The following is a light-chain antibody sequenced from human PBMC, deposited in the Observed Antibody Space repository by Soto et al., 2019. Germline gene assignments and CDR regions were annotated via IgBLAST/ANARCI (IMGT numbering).Light chain of an antibody. Sequence: QSVLTQPPSASGTPGQRVTLSCSGGSSNIGSNAITWYQQLPGTAPKLLIFNNSQRPSGVPDRFAGSKSGTSGSLAISGLQSEDEADYYCATWDDSLNAPVFGGGTKLTV. V-gene: IGLV1-44*01. CDR2: NNS. CDR3: ATWDDSLNAPV. J-gene: IGLJ3*02. CDR1: SSNIGSNA.